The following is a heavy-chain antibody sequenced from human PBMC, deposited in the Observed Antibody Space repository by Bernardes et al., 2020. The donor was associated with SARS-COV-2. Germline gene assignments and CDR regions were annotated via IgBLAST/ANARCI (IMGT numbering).Heavy chain of an antibody. D-gene: IGHD1-26*01. CDR1: GVSVTSPDEKA. CDR2: IYFKGDI. CDR3: AFRRNSIPTINSDNWLDP. V-gene: IGHV2-5*01. Sequence: SGPTLVKPTQTLTLTCTFSGVSVTSPDEKAVAWIRQPPGKALEWLAIIYFKGDIEYNPSLKTRLTITKDTSKNQVVLAMANMDPIDTATYYCAFRRNSIPTINSDNWLDPWGQGTLVTVSS. J-gene: IGHJ5*02.